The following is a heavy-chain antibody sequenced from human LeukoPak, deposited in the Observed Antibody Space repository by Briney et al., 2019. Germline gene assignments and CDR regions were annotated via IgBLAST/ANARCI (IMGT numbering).Heavy chain of an antibody. V-gene: IGHV4-4*07. Sequence: PSETLSLTCNASGGSMKNYYWTWIRQSAGKGLEWIGRMYGSGTTTNQNPSLEGRVTMSVDTSKNQFSLDLSSVTAADTAVYYCAREHLYGSSWGFQHWGQGTLVTVSS. J-gene: IGHJ1*01. CDR3: AREHLYGSSWGFQH. D-gene: IGHD2-2*01. CDR2: MYGSGTTT. CDR1: GGSMKNYY.